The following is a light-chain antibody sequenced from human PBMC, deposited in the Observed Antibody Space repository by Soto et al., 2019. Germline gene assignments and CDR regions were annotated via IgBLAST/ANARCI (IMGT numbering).Light chain of an antibody. CDR1: QSICSY. J-gene: IGKJ1*01. CDR2: DAS. Sequence: IQMTQSPSSLSASVGDRVTITCRASQSICSYLNWYQQKPGKAPKLLIYDASSLPSGVPSRFSGSGSGTDFTLTISSLQPEDFATYYCQQSYSTPRTFGQGTKVEIK. V-gene: IGKV1-39*01. CDR3: QQSYSTPRT.